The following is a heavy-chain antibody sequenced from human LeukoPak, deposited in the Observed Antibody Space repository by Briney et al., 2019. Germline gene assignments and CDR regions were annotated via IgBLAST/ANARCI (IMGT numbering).Heavy chain of an antibody. Sequence: GASVKVSCKASGYTFTSYDINWVRQATGQGLEWMGWMNPNSGSTGYAQKFQGRVTMTRNTSISTAYMELSSVRSEDTAVYYCAIGILDIVVVPAANDFDYWGQGTLVTVSS. CDR3: AIGILDIVVVPAANDFDY. CDR1: GYTFTSYD. J-gene: IGHJ4*02. CDR2: MNPNSGST. D-gene: IGHD2-2*01. V-gene: IGHV1-8*01.